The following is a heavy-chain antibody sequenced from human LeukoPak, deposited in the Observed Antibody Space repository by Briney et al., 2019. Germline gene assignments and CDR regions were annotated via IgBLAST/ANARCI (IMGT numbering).Heavy chain of an antibody. V-gene: IGHV1-2*06. D-gene: IGHD6-19*01. J-gene: IGHJ4*02. CDR3: ARIWLVRGYTYFDQ. CDR2: INPKSGDT. Sequence: ASVKVSCKASGNTFTGYYIHWVRQAPGQGLEWMGRINPKSGDTNYAQKFQGRVTMTRDTSINTAYMELSSLKSDDTAVYYCARIWLVRGYTYFDQWGQGTLVTVSS. CDR1: GNTFTGYY.